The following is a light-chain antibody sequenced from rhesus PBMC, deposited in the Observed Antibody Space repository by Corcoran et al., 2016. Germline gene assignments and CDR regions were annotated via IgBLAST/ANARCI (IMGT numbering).Light chain of an antibody. V-gene: IGKV1S9*01. J-gene: IGKJ2*01. CDR3: QQGYSYPYS. CDR2: RAS. CDR1: QSLSNY. Sequence: DIQMTQSPSSLSASVGDRVTITCQASQSLSNYLNWSQQTPGKIPKLLIYRASSLQSGIPSRFSGSGSGTDFTLTISSLQPEDFATYYCQQGYSYPYSFGQGTKVEIK.